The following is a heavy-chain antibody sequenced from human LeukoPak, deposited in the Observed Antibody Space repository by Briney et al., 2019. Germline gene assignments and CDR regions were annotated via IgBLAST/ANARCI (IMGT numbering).Heavy chain of an antibody. Sequence: GASVKVSCKASGYTFTSYGISWVRQAPGQGLEWMGGIIPIFGTANYAQKFQGRVTITADKSTSTAYMELSSLRSEDTAVYYCATGEPNWTGAYDDAFDIWGQGTMVTVSS. V-gene: IGHV1-69*06. D-gene: IGHD1-1*01. CDR2: IIPIFGTA. J-gene: IGHJ3*02. CDR3: ATGEPNWTGAYDDAFDI. CDR1: GYTFTSYG.